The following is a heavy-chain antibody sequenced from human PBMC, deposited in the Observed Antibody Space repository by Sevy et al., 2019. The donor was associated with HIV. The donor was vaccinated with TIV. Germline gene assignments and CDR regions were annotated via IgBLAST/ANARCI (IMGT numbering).Heavy chain of an antibody. CDR2: ISCSGGST. V-gene: IGHV3-23*01. Sequence: GGSLRLSCAASGFTFSSYAMSWVRQAPGKGLEWVSAISCSGGSTYYGDSVKGRFTISRDNSKNTLYLQMNSLRAEDTAVYYCAKGPLIVGARGGAFDIWGQGTMVTVSS. CDR3: AKGPLIVGARGGAFDI. D-gene: IGHD1-26*01. CDR1: GFTFSSYA. J-gene: IGHJ3*02.